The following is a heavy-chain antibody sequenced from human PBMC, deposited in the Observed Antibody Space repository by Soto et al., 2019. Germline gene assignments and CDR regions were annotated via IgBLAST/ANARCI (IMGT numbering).Heavy chain of an antibody. J-gene: IGHJ4*02. CDR2: VYQSGWT. CDR3: ARGQSIVAAIDYFDY. Sequence: QPQLQESGSGLVKPSQTLSLTCSVSGAYVSSAGYSWSWIRQPPGKGLEWIGYVYQSGWTYGTVTTSYNPSLKSRVTISLDMSTNQFSLNLISVTAADTAVYFCARGQSIVAAIDYFDYRGQGSLVTVSS. D-gene: IGHD5-12*01. CDR1: GAYVSSAGYS. V-gene: IGHV4-30-2*05.